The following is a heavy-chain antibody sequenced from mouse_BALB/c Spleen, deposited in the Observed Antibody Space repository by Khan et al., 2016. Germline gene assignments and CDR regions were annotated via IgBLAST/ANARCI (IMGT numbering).Heavy chain of an antibody. CDR3: GRKDYSSNSAAMDY. CDR2: ISNGGGNT. Sequence: EVELVESGGGLVQPGGSLKLSCAASGFTFSNYTMSWVRQTPEKRLEWVAYISNGGGNTYYLDTVKGRFTITRDNAKNTLYLQMSSLKSEDTAMDFCGRKDYSSNSAAMDYWGQGTSVTVSS. V-gene: IGHV5-12-2*01. D-gene: IGHD1-1*02. CDR1: GFTFSNYT. J-gene: IGHJ4*01.